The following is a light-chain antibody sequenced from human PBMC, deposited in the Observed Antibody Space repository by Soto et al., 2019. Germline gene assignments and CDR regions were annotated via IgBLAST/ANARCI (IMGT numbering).Light chain of an antibody. J-gene: IGKJ5*01. CDR2: GAA. Sequence: IGLSHSPGPVSLSPGERATLSCSASPSLSSYYLAWYQQKPGQAPRIVIHGAASRATGIPDRFSGSASGAAFSLTISSLEPDDFAVYYCQHYGSSPRITFGLGTRLEIK. CDR3: QHYGSSPRIT. CDR1: PSLSSYY. V-gene: IGKV3-20*01.